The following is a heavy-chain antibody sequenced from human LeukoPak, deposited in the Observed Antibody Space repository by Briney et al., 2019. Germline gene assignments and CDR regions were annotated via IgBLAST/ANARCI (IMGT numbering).Heavy chain of an antibody. CDR3: ARASLFIYYFDY. Sequence: PSETLSLTCTVSGGSISSGGYYWSWIRQHPGKGLEWIGYIYYSGSTYYNPSLKSRVTISVDTSKNQFSLKLSSVNAADTAVYYCARASLFIYYFDYWGQGTLVTVSS. V-gene: IGHV4-31*03. CDR2: IYYSGST. J-gene: IGHJ4*02. CDR1: GGSISSGGYY. D-gene: IGHD2/OR15-2a*01.